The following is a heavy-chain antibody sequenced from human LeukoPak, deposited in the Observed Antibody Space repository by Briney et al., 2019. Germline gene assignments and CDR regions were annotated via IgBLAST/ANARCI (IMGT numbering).Heavy chain of an antibody. CDR1: GFTFSSYS. CDR2: ISSSSSYI. Sequence: PGGFLRLSCAASGFTFSSYSMNWVRQAPGKGLEWVSSISSSSSYIYYADSVKGRFTISIDNAKNSLYLQMNSLRAEDTAVYYCARQKYYDILTATNYYFDYWGQGTLVTVSS. V-gene: IGHV3-21*01. CDR3: ARQKYYDILTATNYYFDY. D-gene: IGHD3-9*01. J-gene: IGHJ4*02.